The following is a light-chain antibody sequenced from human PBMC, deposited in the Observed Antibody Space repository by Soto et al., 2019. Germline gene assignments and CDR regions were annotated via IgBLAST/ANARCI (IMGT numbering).Light chain of an antibody. V-gene: IGKV3D-20*01. CDR1: QSVSSSY. Sequence: EIVLTQSPATLPLSPGERATLSCGASQSVSSSYLAWYQQKPGLAPRLLIYDAASRATGIPDRFSGGGSGTDFTLTSSRLEPEEFAVYYWQQYGSSPYTCGQGTKLEIK. CDR3: QQYGSSPYT. J-gene: IGKJ2*01. CDR2: DAA.